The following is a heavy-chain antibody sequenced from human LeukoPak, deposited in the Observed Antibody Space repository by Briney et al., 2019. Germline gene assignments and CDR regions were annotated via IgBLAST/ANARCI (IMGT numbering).Heavy chain of an antibody. Sequence: ASVKVSCKASGYTFITYYMHWVRQAPGQGLEWMGIINPSGGSTSYAQKFQGRATMTGHTSTSTLHMDLSSLRSEDTAVYYCARSRLLLDYWGQGTLVTVSS. V-gene: IGHV1-46*01. D-gene: IGHD2-21*02. CDR1: GYTFITYY. J-gene: IGHJ4*02. CDR2: INPSGGST. CDR3: ARSRLLLDY.